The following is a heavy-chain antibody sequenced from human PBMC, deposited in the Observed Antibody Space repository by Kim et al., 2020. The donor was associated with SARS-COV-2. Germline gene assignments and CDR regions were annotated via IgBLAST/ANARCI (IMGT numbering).Heavy chain of an antibody. V-gene: IGHV1-2*02. CDR1: GYTFTGYY. Sequence: ASVKVSCKASGYTFTGYYMHWVRQAPGQGLEWMGWINPNSGGTNYAQKFQGRVTMTRDTSISTAYMELSRLRSDDTAVYYCARLQEGGSYWIGDYWGQGTLVTVSS. CDR3: ARLQEGGSYWIGDY. J-gene: IGHJ4*02. D-gene: IGHD1-26*01. CDR2: INPNSGGT.